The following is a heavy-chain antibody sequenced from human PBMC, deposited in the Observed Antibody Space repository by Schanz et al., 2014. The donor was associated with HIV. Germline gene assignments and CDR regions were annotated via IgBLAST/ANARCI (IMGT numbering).Heavy chain of an antibody. D-gene: IGHD3-22*01. V-gene: IGHV3-7*01. CDR3: AKDRNYYDNRYLGKGNYYYYYGMDV. CDR2: IKEDGSEK. Sequence: EVQLLESGGGLEQPGGSLRLSCAASGFNFNNYAMTWVRQAPGKGLEWVANIKEDGSEKYHADSVKGRFTISRDNSKNTMYLKMNSMRVDDTAVYYCAKDRNYYDNRYLGKGNYYYYYGMDVWGQGTTVTVSS. CDR1: GFNFNNYA. J-gene: IGHJ6*02.